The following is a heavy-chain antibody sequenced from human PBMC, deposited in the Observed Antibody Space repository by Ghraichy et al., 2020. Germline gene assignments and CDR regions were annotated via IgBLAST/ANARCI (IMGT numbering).Heavy chain of an antibody. V-gene: IGHV4-59*11. CDR2: IYYRGNT. Sequence: SETLSLTCTVSGGSITSHYWSWIRQSPGEGLEWIGYIYYRGNTNYNPSLKSRVTMSIDTSKSQFSLRLTSATAADTAVYYCARETYQWYFDYWGQGALVIVSS. CDR1: GGSITSHY. D-gene: IGHD6-19*01. J-gene: IGHJ4*02. CDR3: ARETYQWYFDY.